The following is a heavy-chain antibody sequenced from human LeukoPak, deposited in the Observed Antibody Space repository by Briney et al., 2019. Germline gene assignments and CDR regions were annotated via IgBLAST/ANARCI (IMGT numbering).Heavy chain of an antibody. CDR3: ARDTGYCSGGSCYSGLYYYGMDV. CDR1: GFTFSSYE. V-gene: IGHV3-48*03. Sequence: GGSLRLSCAASGFTFSSYEMNWVRQAPGKGLEWVSYISSSGSTIYYADSVKGRFTISRDNAKNSLYLQMNSLRAEDTAVYYCARDTGYCSGGSCYSGLYYYGMDVWGQGTTVTVSS. J-gene: IGHJ6*02. D-gene: IGHD2-15*01. CDR2: ISSSGSTI.